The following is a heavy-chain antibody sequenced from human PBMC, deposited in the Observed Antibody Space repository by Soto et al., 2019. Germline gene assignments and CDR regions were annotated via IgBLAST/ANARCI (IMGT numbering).Heavy chain of an antibody. CDR2: IYYSGNT. J-gene: IGHJ5*02. D-gene: IGHD5-12*01. V-gene: IGHV4-30-4*01. CDR3: ARERPDGARLDP. CDR1: GGSISSGDYY. Sequence: SETLSLTCTVPGGSISSGDYYWSWIRQPPGKGLEWIGYIYYSGNTYYNPSLKSRVTISVDTSKNQFSLKLSSVTAADTAVYYCARERPDGARLDPWGQGTLVTVS.